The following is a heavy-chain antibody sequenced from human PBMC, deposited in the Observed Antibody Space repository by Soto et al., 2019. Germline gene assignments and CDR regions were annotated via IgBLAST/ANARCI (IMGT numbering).Heavy chain of an antibody. D-gene: IGHD2-15*01. CDR2: ISGTRNII. Sequence: EVQLVESGGGLVQPGRSLRLSCAASGFTFYDFAMHWVRQAPGKGLEWVSRISGTRNIIDYADSVKGRFIISRDNAKNSLYLQMNSLRPEDTAFYYCVKDMYDGSSGGSLDYWGQGTLVTVSS. CDR3: VKDMYDGSSGGSLDY. CDR1: GFTFYDFA. J-gene: IGHJ4*02. V-gene: IGHV3-9*01.